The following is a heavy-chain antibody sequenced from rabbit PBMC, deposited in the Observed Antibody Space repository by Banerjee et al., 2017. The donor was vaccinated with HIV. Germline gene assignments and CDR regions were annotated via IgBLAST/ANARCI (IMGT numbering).Heavy chain of an antibody. V-gene: IGHV1S45*01. J-gene: IGHJ4*01. CDR2: IYVGNT. CDR3: ARDGYAGYGPLYYFNL. Sequence: QEQLEESGGDLVKPEGSLTLTCTASGFSFSSYWMCWVRQAPGKGPEWIACIYVGNTYYASWAKGRFTISKTSSTTVTLQMTSLTAADTATYFCARDGYAGYGPLYYFNLWGQGTLVTVS. CDR1: GFSFSSYW. D-gene: IGHD7-1*01.